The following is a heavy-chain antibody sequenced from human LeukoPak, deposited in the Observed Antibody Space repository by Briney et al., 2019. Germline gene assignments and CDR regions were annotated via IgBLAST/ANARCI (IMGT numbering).Heavy chain of an antibody. CDR3: GRAMEV. V-gene: IGHV3-7*04. CDR2: IKEDGNAR. J-gene: IGHJ6*02. CDR1: GFTFSRNW. Sequence: GGSLTLSCADSGFTFSRNWMNWVRQVPGKGLEWVASIKEDGNARYYVDSVKGRFTISRDNAKNSVYPQMNSLRAEDTAVYYCGRAMEVWGQGTTVTVSS.